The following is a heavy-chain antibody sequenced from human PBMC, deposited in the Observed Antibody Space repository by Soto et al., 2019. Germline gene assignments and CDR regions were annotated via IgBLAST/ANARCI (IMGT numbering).Heavy chain of an antibody. CDR3: ARGARVVPAAIYY. V-gene: IGHV4-59*01. J-gene: IGHJ4*02. CDR1: GGSISSYY. D-gene: IGHD2-2*01. CDR2: IYYSGST. Sequence: QVQLQESGPGLVKPSETLSLTCTVSGGSISSYYWSWIRQPPGKGLEWIGYIYYSGSTNYNPSLTSRVTISVDTSKTQVSLRLSSVTAADTAVYYCARGARVVPAAIYYWGQGILVTVSS.